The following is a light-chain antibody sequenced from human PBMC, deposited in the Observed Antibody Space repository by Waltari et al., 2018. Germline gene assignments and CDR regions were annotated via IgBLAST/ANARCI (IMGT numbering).Light chain of an antibody. V-gene: IGKV1-16*01. CDR2: AAS. J-gene: IGKJ4*01. CDR3: QQYNHYPVT. CDR1: QAITNF. Sequence: DIQMTQSPSSLSASVGDRVNITCRASQAITNFLAWFQQKPGEAPKSLIYAASTLHSGVPSRFRGSGSNTYFTLTITNLQPEDFATYYCQQYNHYPVTFGGGTTVGI.